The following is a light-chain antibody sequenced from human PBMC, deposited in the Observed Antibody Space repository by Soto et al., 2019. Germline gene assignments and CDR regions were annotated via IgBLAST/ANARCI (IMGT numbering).Light chain of an antibody. Sequence: AIRMTQSPSSFSASTGDRVTITCRASQGISSYLAWYQQKPGKAPKLLIYAASTLQSGVPSRFSGSGAGTDFPLTISCLQSEDFGNYYCQQYYSYPWTFGQGTKVEIK. CDR2: AAS. J-gene: IGKJ1*01. CDR3: QQYYSYPWT. CDR1: QGISSY. V-gene: IGKV1-8*01.